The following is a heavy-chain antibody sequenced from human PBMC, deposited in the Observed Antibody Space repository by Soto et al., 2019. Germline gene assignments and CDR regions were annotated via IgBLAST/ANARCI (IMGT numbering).Heavy chain of an antibody. J-gene: IGHJ5*02. CDR2: FDPDEAET. CDR3: TTYHGDYTFDH. CDR1: GYTLNEVA. Sequence: QVQLVQSGAEVKKPGASVKVSCKVSGYTLNEVAMHWVRQAPGKGLEWLGGFDPDEAETIYAQHFQGRVTMNEDTSTVTVYMELRSLSSEATALYFCTTYHGDYTFDHWGQGNLVTVSS. D-gene: IGHD4-17*01. V-gene: IGHV1-24*01.